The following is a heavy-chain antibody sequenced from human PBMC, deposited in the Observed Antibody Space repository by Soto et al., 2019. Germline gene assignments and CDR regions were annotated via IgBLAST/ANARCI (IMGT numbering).Heavy chain of an antibody. Sequence: ASVKVSCKSSGYTFVTYGITWVRQAPGQDLEWLGWISLYNDEIRYAQTLRGRATLTRDTATSTVYMELTSLTPDDTAVYYCATTRSYGWDSPFDYWGQGTLVTGCS. D-gene: IGHD3-16*02. CDR2: ISLYNDEI. CDR3: ATTRSYGWDSPFDY. J-gene: IGHJ4*01. V-gene: IGHV1-18*04. CDR1: GYTFVTYG.